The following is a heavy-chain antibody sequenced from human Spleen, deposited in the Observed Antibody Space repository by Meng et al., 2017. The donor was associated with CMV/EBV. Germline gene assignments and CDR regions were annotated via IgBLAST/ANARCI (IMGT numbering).Heavy chain of an antibody. V-gene: IGHV4-61*02. CDR1: GCSISSGSYY. Sequence: VQLHASGPGLVKPSQTLSLTCTVSGCSISSGSYYWSWFRQPAGKGLEWIGRIYTSGSTNYNPSLKSRVTISVDTSKNQFSLKLSSVTAADTAVYYCARGARVVRGMLDYWGQGTLVTVSS. CDR2: IYTSGST. CDR3: ARGARVVRGMLDY. J-gene: IGHJ4*02. D-gene: IGHD3-10*01.